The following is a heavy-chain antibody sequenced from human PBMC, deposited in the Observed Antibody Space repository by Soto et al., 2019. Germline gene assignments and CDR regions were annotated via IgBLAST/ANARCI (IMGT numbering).Heavy chain of an antibody. CDR3: AKDYAGYYYYIDV. V-gene: IGHV3-9*01. CDR1: GFTFDDFA. CDR2: INWNSGDI. Sequence: EVQLVESGGGLVQPGGSLRLSCAASGFTFDDFAMHWVRQAPGKGLEWVSGINWNSGDINYADSVKGRFTISRDNAKNTLYLQMNSLRAEDTALYYCAKDYAGYYYYIDVWGKGTTVTVSS. J-gene: IGHJ6*03.